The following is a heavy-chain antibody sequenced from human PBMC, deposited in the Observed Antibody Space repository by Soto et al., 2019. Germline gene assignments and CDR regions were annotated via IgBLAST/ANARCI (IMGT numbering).Heavy chain of an antibody. Sequence: EVQLLESGGGLVQPGGSLRLSFAASGLTFGSSGMSWVRQAPGKGLEWISGLSGSGGSTYYADSVKGRFTISRDTSKSTLYLQMHSLRVEDTAVYYCAKDSGYDHTDWGQGTLVTVSS. CDR1: GLTFGSSG. J-gene: IGHJ4*02. CDR3: AKDSGYDHTD. D-gene: IGHD5-12*01. CDR2: LSGSGGST. V-gene: IGHV3-23*01.